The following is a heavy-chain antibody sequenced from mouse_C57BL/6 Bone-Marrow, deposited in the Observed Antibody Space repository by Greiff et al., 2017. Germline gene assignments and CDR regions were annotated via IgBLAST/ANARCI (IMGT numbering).Heavy chain of an antibody. CDR2: LKPNNGGT. J-gene: IGHJ4*01. V-gene: IGHV1-26*01. CDR1: GYTFTDYY. CDR3: ARLGSYYYAMDY. Sequence: VQLQQSGPELVKPGASVKISCKASGYTFTDYYMNWVKQSHGKSLEWIGDLKPNNGGTSNNQKFKGKATLTVDKSSSTAYMELRSLTSEDSAVYYCARLGSYYYAMDYWGQGTSVTVSS. D-gene: IGHD3-1*01.